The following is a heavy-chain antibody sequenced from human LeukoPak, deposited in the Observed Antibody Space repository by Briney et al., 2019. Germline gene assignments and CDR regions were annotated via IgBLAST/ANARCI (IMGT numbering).Heavy chain of an antibody. V-gene: IGHV3-23*01. D-gene: IGHD1-26*01. CDR3: AKVGSYYVDFDY. CDR2: ISGSGGST. J-gene: IGHJ4*02. Sequence: GGSLRLSCAASGFTFSSYAMSWVRQAPGKGLEWVSAISGSGGSTYYADSVKGRFTISRDNSKNTLYLQMDSLRAEDTAVYYCAKVGSYYVDFDYWGQGTLVTVSS. CDR1: GFTFSSYA.